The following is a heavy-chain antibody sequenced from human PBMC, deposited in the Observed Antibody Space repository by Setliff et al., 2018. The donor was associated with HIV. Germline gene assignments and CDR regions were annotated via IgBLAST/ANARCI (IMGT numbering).Heavy chain of an antibody. CDR3: ARQGWFDP. CDR1: SYPISSGYY. CDR2: IYHTGST. J-gene: IGHJ5*02. Sequence: SETLSLTCAVSSYPISSGYYWGWIRQPPGKGLEWIGSIYHTGSTYYSPSLNSRVTISVDTSKNQFSLKLSSVTAADTAVYYCARQGWFDPWGQGTLVTVSS. V-gene: IGHV4-38-2*01.